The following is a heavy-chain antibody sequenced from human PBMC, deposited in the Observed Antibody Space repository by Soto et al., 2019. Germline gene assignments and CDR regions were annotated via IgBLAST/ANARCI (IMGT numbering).Heavy chain of an antibody. CDR1: GYTLTELS. CDR2: FDPEDGET. D-gene: IGHD3-9*01. Sequence: XSVKVSGKVSGYTLTELSMHWVRQAPGKGLEWMGGFDPEDGETIYAQKFQGRVTMTEDTSTDTAYMELSSLRSEYTAVYYCATTTGILTGYYRPPSYYYGMDVWGQGTTVTVSS. J-gene: IGHJ6*02. CDR3: ATTTGILTGYYRPPSYYYGMDV. V-gene: IGHV1-24*01.